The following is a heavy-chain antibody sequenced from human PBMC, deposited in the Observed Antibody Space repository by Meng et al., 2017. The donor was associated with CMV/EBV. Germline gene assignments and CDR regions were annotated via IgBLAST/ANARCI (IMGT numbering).Heavy chain of an antibody. CDR3: ARGVGGWFDP. Sequence: QVQLQQWGAGLLKPSETLSLTCAVYGGSFSGYYWSWFRQPPGKGLEWIGEINHSGSTNYNPSLKSRVTISVDTSKNQFSLKLSSVTAADTAVYYCARGVGGWFDPWGQGTLVTVSS. D-gene: IGHD1-26*01. CDR2: INHSGST. CDR1: GGSFSGYY. V-gene: IGHV4-34*01. J-gene: IGHJ5*02.